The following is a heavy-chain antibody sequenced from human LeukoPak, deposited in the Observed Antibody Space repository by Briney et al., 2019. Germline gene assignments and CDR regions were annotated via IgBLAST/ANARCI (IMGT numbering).Heavy chain of an antibody. Sequence: SETLSLTCTVSGGSISSYYWSWMRQPPGKGLEWIGYIYYSGSTNYNPSLKSRVTISVDTSKSQFSLKLSSVTAADTAVYYCAREGSWSLFDYWGQGTLVTVSS. CDR1: GGSISSYY. V-gene: IGHV4-59*01. D-gene: IGHD6-13*01. CDR3: AREGSWSLFDY. CDR2: IYYSGST. J-gene: IGHJ4*02.